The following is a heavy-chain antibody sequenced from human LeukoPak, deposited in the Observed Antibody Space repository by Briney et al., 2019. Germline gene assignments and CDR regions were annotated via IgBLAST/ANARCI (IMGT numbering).Heavy chain of an antibody. CDR1: GFTFSSYA. CDR2: ISGGSGST. CDR3: AKHRFESGGYHSTD. Sequence: GGSLRLSCAASGFTFSSYAMSWVRQAPGKGLAWVSTISGGSGSTYCADSVKGWFTISRDNSKNTLYLQMNSLRDEDTAVYYCAKHRFESGGYHSTDWGQGTLVTVSS. D-gene: IGHD3-22*01. V-gene: IGHV3-23*01. J-gene: IGHJ4*02.